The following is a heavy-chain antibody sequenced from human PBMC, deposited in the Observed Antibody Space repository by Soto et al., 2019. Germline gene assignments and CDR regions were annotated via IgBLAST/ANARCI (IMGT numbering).Heavy chain of an antibody. Sequence: GGSLRLSCAASGFTFNSYAMHWVRQAPGKGLKWVAIISFDGSNKYYADSVKGRFTNSRDNSKNTLYLQMNSLRAEDTAVYYCVREAGTSSDAWGQGTLVTVSS. V-gene: IGHV3-30-3*01. CDR2: ISFDGSNK. J-gene: IGHJ5*02. CDR3: VREAGTSSDA. CDR1: GFTFNSYA. D-gene: IGHD6-6*01.